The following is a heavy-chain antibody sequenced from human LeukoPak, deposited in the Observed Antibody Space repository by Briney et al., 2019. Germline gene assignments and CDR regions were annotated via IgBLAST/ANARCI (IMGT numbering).Heavy chain of an antibody. Sequence: PGGSLRLSCAASGFTFSSYSMNWVRQAPGKGLEWVSSISSSSSYIYYADSVKGRFTISRDNAKNSLYLQMNSLRAEDTAVYYCARHRWAVAGTLHALEIWGQGTMVTVSS. CDR3: ARHRWAVAGTLHALEI. V-gene: IGHV3-21*01. D-gene: IGHD6-19*01. CDR2: ISSSSSYI. J-gene: IGHJ3*02. CDR1: GFTFSSYS.